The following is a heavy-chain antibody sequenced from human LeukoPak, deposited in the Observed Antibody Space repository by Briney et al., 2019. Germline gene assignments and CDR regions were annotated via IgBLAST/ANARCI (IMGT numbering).Heavy chain of an antibody. Sequence: GGSLRLSCAASGFTFSSYWMSWVRQAPGKGLEWVANIRQDGSEKYYVDSVKGRFTISRDNAKNSLYLQMNSLRAEDTAVYYCARSRVQLWFAAFDIWGQGTMVTVSS. CDR3: ARSRVQLWFAAFDI. CDR1: GFTFSSYW. D-gene: IGHD5-18*01. CDR2: IRQDGSEK. J-gene: IGHJ3*02. V-gene: IGHV3-7*01.